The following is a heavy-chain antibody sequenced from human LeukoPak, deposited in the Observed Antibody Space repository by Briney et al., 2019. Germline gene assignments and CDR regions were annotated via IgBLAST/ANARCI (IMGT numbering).Heavy chain of an antibody. V-gene: IGHV1-46*04. CDR2: ISPSGGST. Sequence: ASVKVSCKASGYSHYMQLLRQAPGQGLEWMGIISPSGGSTDYAQKLRGGITMTRDTSTSTVYMDLSSLTSEDTAMYYCAALGDGGCDIDYWGQGTLVTVSS. CDR1: GYSHY. D-gene: IGHD3-16*01. CDR3: AALGDGGCDIDY. J-gene: IGHJ4*02.